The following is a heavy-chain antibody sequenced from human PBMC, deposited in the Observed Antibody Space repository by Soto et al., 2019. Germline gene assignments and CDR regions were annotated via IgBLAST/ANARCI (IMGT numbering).Heavy chain of an antibody. V-gene: IGHV3-11*05. CDR3: AGGGGVSGHPSNY. Sequence: QVQLVESGGGLVKPGGSLRLSCAASGFTFSDYYMSWIRQAPGKGLEWVSYISSSSSYTNYADSVKGRFTISRDNAKNYWIGKREGVGPEDAAVYHCAGGGGVSGHPSNYGGQGTLVTVPS. CDR2: ISSSSSYT. J-gene: IGHJ4*02. D-gene: IGHD3-16*01. CDR1: GFTFSDYY.